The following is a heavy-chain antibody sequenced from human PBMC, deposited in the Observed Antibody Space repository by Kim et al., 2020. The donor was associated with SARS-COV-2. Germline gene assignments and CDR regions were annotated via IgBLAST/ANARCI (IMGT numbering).Heavy chain of an antibody. V-gene: IGHV3-74*01. Sequence: GGSLRLSCAASGFTFSSYWMHWVRQAPGKGLVWVSRINTDGSTTNYADSVKGRFTISRDNAENTVYLQMNSLRAEDTAVYYCARGGAATAREHEYWGQGT. J-gene: IGHJ4*02. CDR2: INTDGSTT. CDR1: GFTFSSYW. CDR3: ARGGAATAREHEY. D-gene: IGHD5-18*01.